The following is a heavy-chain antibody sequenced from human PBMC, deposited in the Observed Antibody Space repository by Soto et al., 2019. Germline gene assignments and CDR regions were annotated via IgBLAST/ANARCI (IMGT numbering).Heavy chain of an antibody. CDR2: LYFNGDR. Sequence: PTLVNPTQTLTLTCTFSGFSLSSSGVGVGWIRQPPGKSLEWPAVLYFNGDRRRSPSLENRLTITKDTSKNQVILTMTNMDPVDTATYYCIYRRAAYDYHGLDVWGQGTTVTVSS. CDR1: GFSLSSSGVG. J-gene: IGHJ6*02. D-gene: IGHD6-25*01. V-gene: IGHV2-5*01. CDR3: IYRRAAYDYHGLDV.